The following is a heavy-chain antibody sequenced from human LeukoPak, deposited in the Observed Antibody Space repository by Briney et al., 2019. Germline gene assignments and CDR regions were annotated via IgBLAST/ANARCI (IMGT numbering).Heavy chain of an antibody. CDR1: NSSISSGSYS. Sequence: IPSETLSLTCTVSNSSISSGSYSWSWIRQHPGKGLEWIGYIYYSGSTYYNPSLKSRVTISVDTSKNQFSLKLSSVTAADTAVYYCARERFLQLLPHDGFDIWGQGALVTVSS. J-gene: IGHJ3*02. CDR2: IYYSGST. V-gene: IGHV4-31*03. CDR3: ARERFLQLLPHDGFDI. D-gene: IGHD3-10*01.